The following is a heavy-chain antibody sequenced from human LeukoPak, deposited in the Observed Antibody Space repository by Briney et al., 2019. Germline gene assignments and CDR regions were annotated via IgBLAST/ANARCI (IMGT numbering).Heavy chain of an antibody. CDR1: GLNFDDFA. V-gene: IGHV3-43*02. J-gene: IGHJ4*02. CDR2: ISADGGST. CDR3: AKESGKFDY. Sequence: QPGGSLRLSCVASGLNFDDFAMHWVRQAPGKGLEWVSLISADGGSTFSADSVKGRFSISRDNSKNSLYLQMNSLRSEDTAMYYCAKESGKFDYWGQGTLVAVSS.